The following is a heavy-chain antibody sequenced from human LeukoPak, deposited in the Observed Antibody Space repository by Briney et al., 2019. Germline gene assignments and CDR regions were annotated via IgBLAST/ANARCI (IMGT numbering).Heavy chain of an antibody. V-gene: IGHV3-7*04. CDR3: ARGPSSGNALNY. D-gene: IGHD2-2*01. CDR1: GFTFSGYW. J-gene: IGHJ4*02. CDR2: INQDGSEK. Sequence: GGSLRLSCAASGFTFSGYWMSWVRQAPGKGLEWVANINQDGSEKYCVDSVKGRFTISRDNAKNSLYLQMDSLRAEDTAVYYCARGPSSGNALNYWGQGTLVTVSS.